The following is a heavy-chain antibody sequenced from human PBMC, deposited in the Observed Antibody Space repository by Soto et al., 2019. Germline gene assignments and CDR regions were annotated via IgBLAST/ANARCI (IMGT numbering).Heavy chain of an antibody. V-gene: IGHV1-69*13. D-gene: IGHD2-8*01. CDR2: FIPLYGKP. CDR3: ARGLKMYSAHLHYYYARDV. J-gene: IGHJ6*02. Sequence: SVTVSCKSSVCTITVKSFSCIRQAPGQGLEWMGGFIPLYGKPNYAQKFQGRVTMTEDESTSTVYMEMGSLSSEDSAVYYCARGLKMYSAHLHYYYARDVCGQGTTVTVSS. CDR1: VCTITVKS.